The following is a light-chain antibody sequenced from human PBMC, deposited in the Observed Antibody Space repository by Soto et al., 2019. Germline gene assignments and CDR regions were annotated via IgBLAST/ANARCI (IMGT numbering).Light chain of an antibody. J-gene: IGLJ2*01. CDR3: SLYTSSSTLVV. CDR2: DNS. V-gene: IGLV2-14*01. Sequence: QSVLTQPASVSGSPGQSITISCTGTSRDVGVYNYVSWYQQHPCKAPKLMISDNSNRPSGVSDRFSGSKSGNTASLTISGRQAEEEADYDCSLYTSSSTLVVFGGGPKLPVL. CDR1: SRDVGVYNY.